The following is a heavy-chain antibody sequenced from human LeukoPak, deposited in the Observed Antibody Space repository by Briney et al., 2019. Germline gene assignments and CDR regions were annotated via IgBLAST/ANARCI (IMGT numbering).Heavy chain of an antibody. CDR2: IYYSGST. D-gene: IGHD6-13*01. Sequence: SETLSLTCTASGGSISSGSYYWGWIRQPPGKGLEWIGSIYYSGSTYYNPSLKSRVTISVDASKNQFSLKLSSVTAADTAVYYCARDPAIAAAGYWGQGTLVTVSS. V-gene: IGHV4-39*07. J-gene: IGHJ4*02. CDR1: GGSISSGSYY. CDR3: ARDPAIAAAGY.